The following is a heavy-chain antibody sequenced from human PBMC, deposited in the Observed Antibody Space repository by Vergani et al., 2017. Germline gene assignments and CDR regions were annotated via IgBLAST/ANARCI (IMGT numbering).Heavy chain of an antibody. Sequence: QVQLVESGGGVVQPGRSLRLSCAASGFTFSSYGMHWVRQAPGKGLEWVAVIWYDGSNKYYADSVKGRFTISRDNSKNTLYLQMNSLRAEDTAVYYCARDWARFDPWGQGTLVTVSS. CDR3: ARDWARFDP. J-gene: IGHJ5*02. D-gene: IGHD3-16*01. CDR2: IWYDGSNK. CDR1: GFTFSSYG. V-gene: IGHV3-33*01.